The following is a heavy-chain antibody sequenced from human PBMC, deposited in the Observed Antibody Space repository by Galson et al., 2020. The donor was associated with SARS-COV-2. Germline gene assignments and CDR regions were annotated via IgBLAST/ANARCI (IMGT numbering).Heavy chain of an antibody. CDR1: GFSISSGYY. CDR3: ARVALSDNDDAGRFDY. D-gene: IGHD3-16*02. V-gene: IGHV4-38-2*01. CDR2: TYHSGSP. J-gene: IGHJ4*02. Sequence: SQTLSLTCAASGFSISSGYYCDWIRQPPGKGPAWIATTYHSGSPYFSPYLKRRVTISVDTSKNQFSLTLTSATAADTAVYYCARVALSDNDDAGRFDYWGQGTLVTVSS.